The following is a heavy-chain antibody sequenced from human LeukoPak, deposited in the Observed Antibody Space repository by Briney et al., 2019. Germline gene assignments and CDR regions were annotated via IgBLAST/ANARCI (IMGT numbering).Heavy chain of an antibody. D-gene: IGHD3-22*01. Sequence: ASVKVSCKASGYTFTGYYIHWVRQAPGQGLEWMGLINPTSGTTKYSQKFKGRVTMTRDTSTSTVYMELSGLRSEDTAVYYCTRTLYDSSGNYYFDHWGQGTLVTVSS. CDR3: TRTLYDSSGNYYFDH. CDR1: GYTFTGYY. CDR2: INPTSGTT. V-gene: IGHV1-46*01. J-gene: IGHJ4*02.